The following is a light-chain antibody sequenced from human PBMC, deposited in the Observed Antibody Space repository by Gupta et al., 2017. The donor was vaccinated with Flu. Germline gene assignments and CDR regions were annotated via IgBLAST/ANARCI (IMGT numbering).Light chain of an antibody. CDR1: NSDVGDYKN. Sequence: SAQTHPAPVSGSTGQSMPISYTRTNSDVGDYKNVSWYQQHPGKAPKLMIYDVSYRPSGVSNRFSGSKSGNTASLTISGLQAEDEADYYCSSYTSINTLQVIFGGGTRLTVL. V-gene: IGLV2-14*03. J-gene: IGLJ2*01. CDR2: DVS. CDR3: SSYTSINTLQVI.